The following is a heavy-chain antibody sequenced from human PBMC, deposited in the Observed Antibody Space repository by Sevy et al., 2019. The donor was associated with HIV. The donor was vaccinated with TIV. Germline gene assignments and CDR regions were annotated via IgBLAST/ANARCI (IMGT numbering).Heavy chain of an antibody. CDR1: GFTFSGSA. CDR2: IRSKANSYAT. Sequence: GESLKISCAASGFTFSGSAMHWVRQASGKGLEWVGRIRSKANSYATASAASVKGRFTISRDDSKNTAYLQMNSLKTEDTAVYYCIARVYYDSSGYYYRKRYYFDYWGQGTLVTVSS. V-gene: IGHV3-73*01. J-gene: IGHJ4*02. D-gene: IGHD3-22*01. CDR3: IARVYYDSSGYYYRKRYYFDY.